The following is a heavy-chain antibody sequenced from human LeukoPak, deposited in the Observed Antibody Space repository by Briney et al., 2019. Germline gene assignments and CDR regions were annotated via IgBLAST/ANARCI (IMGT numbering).Heavy chain of an antibody. D-gene: IGHD3-10*01. CDR2: INPNSGGP. Sequence: ASVKVSCKVSGYTFIDYYMRWVRQAPGQGLEWMGRINPNSGGPDYAQWFQGRVTMTRDTSISTVYMELSRLRSDDTAVYYCARTSYGNNPAHFDYWGQGTLVTVSS. J-gene: IGHJ4*02. CDR3: ARTSYGNNPAHFDY. CDR1: GYTFIDYY. V-gene: IGHV1-2*06.